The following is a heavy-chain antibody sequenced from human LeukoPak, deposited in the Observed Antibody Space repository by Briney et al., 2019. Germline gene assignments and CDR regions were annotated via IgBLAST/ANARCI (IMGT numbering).Heavy chain of an antibody. D-gene: IGHD1-26*01. CDR1: GFTYDDFDDYA. V-gene: IGHV3-9*01. Sequence: PGGSLRLSCTASGFTYDDFDDYAMHWVRQAPGKGLEWLSGISWNSGTIGYADSVKGRITISRDNAKYSLYLDMSALRPEDTALYFCAKDMRSVFHALDLWGRGTLVTVSS. J-gene: IGHJ3*01. CDR2: ISWNSGTI. CDR3: AKDMRSVFHALDL.